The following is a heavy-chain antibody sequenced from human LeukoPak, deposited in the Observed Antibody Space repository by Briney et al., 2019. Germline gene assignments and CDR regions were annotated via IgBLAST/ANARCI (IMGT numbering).Heavy chain of an antibody. CDR3: AKDMEDSSAWYFDY. D-gene: IGHD3-22*01. J-gene: IGHJ4*02. CDR1: VFTFNSYG. Sequence: GGALRLSCAASVFTFNSYGMHWVRQAPGKGLEWVAFIRYDGSNKYYADSVKGRFTISRDNSKNTLYLQMNSLRAEDTAVYYCAKDMEDSSAWYFDYWGQGTLVTVSS. V-gene: IGHV3-30*02. CDR2: IRYDGSNK.